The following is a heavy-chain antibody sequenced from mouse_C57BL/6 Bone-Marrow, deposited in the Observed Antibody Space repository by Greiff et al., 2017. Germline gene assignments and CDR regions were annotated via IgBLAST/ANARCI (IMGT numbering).Heavy chain of an antibody. D-gene: IGHD2-2*01. CDR2: INPGSGGT. CDR1: GYAFTNYL. V-gene: IGHV1-54*01. CDR3: AGMVKGY. J-gene: IGHJ2*01. Sequence: QVQLKESGAELVRPGTSVKVSCTASGYAFTNYLIEWVKQRPGQGLEWIGVINPGSGGTNYNEKFKGKATLTADKSSSTAYMQLSSLTSEDSAVYFCAGMVKGYWGQGTTLTVSS.